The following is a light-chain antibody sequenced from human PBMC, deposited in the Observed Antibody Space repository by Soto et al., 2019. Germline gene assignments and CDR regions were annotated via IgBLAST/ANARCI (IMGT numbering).Light chain of an antibody. CDR2: KAS. J-gene: IGKJ1*01. V-gene: IGKV1-5*03. Sequence: DIQMTQSPSTLSGSVGDRVTITCRASQTISSWLAWYQQKPRKAPKLLIYKASTLKSGVPSRFSGSGSGTEFTLTISSLQPDDFATYYCQHYNSYSAAFGQGTKVELK. CDR1: QTISSW. CDR3: QHYNSYSAA.